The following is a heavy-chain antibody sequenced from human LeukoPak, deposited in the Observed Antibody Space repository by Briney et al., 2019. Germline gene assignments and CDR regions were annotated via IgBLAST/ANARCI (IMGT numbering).Heavy chain of an antibody. D-gene: IGHD2-2*01. CDR2: ISNNGGFT. J-gene: IGHJ4*02. CDR3: AKSYCTSTSCPFDY. V-gene: IGHV3-64*01. CDR1: GFTFSSYA. Sequence: GGSLRLSCAASGFTFSSYAMHWVRQAPGQGLEYVSGISNNGGFTYYAKSVKDRFTISRDNSKNTLYLQRGSLRAEDMAVYSCAKSYCTSTSCPFDYWGRGTLVTVSS.